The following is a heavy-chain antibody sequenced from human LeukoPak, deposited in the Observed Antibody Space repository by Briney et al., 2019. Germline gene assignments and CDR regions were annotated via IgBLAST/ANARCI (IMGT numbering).Heavy chain of an antibody. CDR2: IIPILGTA. Sequence: ASVKVSCKASGGTFSSYAISWVRQAPGQGLEWMGGIIPILGTANYAQKFQGRVTITADESTSTAYMELSSLRSEDTAVYYCARDRGDGVVPAAMLFYYYGMDVWGKGTTVTVSS. CDR1: GGTFSSYA. J-gene: IGHJ6*04. CDR3: ARDRGDGVVPAAMLFYYYGMDV. D-gene: IGHD2-2*01. V-gene: IGHV1-69*13.